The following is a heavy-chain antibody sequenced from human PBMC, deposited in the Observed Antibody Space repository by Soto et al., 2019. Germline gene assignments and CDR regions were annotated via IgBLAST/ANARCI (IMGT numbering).Heavy chain of an antibody. D-gene: IGHD3-10*01. CDR2: IYYSGST. CDR1: GGSISSGGYF. Sequence: PSETLSLTCTVSGGSISSGGYFWSWIRQHPGKGLEWIGYIYYSGSTYYNSSLKSRVTISVDTSKNQLSLKLSSVTAADTAVYYCARANYYGSGSYYPAHYYFDYWGQGTLVTVSS. J-gene: IGHJ4*02. CDR3: ARANYYGSGSYYPAHYYFDY. V-gene: IGHV4-31*03.